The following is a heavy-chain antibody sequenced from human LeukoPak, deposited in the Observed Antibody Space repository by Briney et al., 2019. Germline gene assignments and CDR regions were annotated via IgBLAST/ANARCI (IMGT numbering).Heavy chain of an antibody. Sequence: GGSLRLSCAASGFTFSDEYMTWIRQAPGKGLEWVSYISNSGSSIFYADSVKGRFTISRDNAKNSLFLQMNSLRAEDTAVYYCTRARGAGPGAHFDYWGQGTLVTVSS. CDR3: TRARGAGPGAHFDY. J-gene: IGHJ4*02. D-gene: IGHD3-10*01. CDR2: ISNSGSSI. V-gene: IGHV3-11*01. CDR1: GFTFSDEY.